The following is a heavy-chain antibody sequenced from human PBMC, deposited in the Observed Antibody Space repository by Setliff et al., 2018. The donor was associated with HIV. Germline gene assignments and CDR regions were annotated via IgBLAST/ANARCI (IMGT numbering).Heavy chain of an antibody. D-gene: IGHD4-4*01. CDR3: ARVTVTPDFYFYYYMDV. V-gene: IGHV4-39*07. CDR2: VYHSGST. Sequence: PSETLSLTCTVSGGSISSSSYYWGWIRQPPGKGLEWIGSVYHSGSTYYNPSLKSRVTISVDKSKNQFSVKLRSVTAADTAVYYCARVTVTPDFYFYYYMDVWGKGTTVTVSS. CDR1: GGSISSSSYY. J-gene: IGHJ6*03.